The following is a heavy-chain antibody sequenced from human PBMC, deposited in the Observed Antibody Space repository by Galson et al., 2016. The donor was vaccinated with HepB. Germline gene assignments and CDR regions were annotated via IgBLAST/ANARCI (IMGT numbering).Heavy chain of an antibody. CDR2: INPYNGNT. J-gene: IGHJ4*02. CDR1: GYTFTSFG. Sequence: SVKVSCKASGYTFTSFGISWVRQALGQGLEWMGWINPYNGNTNYAQKFQDRVTMTTDTSTSTAYMSLRSLTSDDAAVYYCARDRDVWSGYFDYWGQGTLVTVSS. CDR3: ARDRDVWSGYFDY. V-gene: IGHV1-18*01. D-gene: IGHD3-3*01.